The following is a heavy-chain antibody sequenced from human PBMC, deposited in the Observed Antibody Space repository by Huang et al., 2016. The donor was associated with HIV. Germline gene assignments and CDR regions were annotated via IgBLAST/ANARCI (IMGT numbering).Heavy chain of an antibody. Sequence: QVQLVQSGSELRKPGASVKVSCQASGYTFTRYAMNWVRQAPGQGLEWMGWINTNTWNPTYAQAVTGLFVLSFDTSVSTAYLQISSLEAEDTAVYYCARDYYDSRGYDIHAVVDYWGQGTLVTVSS. CDR3: ARDYYDSRGYDIHAVVDY. CDR1: GYTFTRYA. J-gene: IGHJ4*02. CDR2: INTNTWNP. D-gene: IGHD3-22*01. V-gene: IGHV7-4-1*02.